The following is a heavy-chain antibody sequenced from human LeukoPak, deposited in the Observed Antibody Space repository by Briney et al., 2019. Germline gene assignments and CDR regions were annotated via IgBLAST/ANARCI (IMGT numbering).Heavy chain of an antibody. V-gene: IGHV7-4-1*02. J-gene: IGHJ4*02. D-gene: IGHD1-26*01. CDR1: GYTFTSYG. CDR3: ARELEVGAHDY. CDR2: INTNTGNP. Sequence: ASVKVSCKASGYTFTSYGISWVRQAPGQGLEWMGWINTNTGNPTYAQGFTGRFVFSLDTSVSTAYLQISSLKAEDTAVYYCARELEVGAHDYWGQGTLVTVSS.